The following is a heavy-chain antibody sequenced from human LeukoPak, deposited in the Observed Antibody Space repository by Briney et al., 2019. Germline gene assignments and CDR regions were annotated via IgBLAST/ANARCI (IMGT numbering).Heavy chain of an antibody. V-gene: IGHV1-2*06. J-gene: IGHJ4*02. CDR3: ASEEDSSGYALGY. D-gene: IGHD3-22*01. CDR2: VNPNSGGT. Sequence: ASVKVSCKASGYTFTGYYMHGVRQAPGQGLEWMGRVNPNSGGTNYAQKFQGRVTMTRDTSISTAYMELSRLRSDDTAVYYCASEEDSSGYALGYWGQGTLVTVSS. CDR1: GYTFTGYY.